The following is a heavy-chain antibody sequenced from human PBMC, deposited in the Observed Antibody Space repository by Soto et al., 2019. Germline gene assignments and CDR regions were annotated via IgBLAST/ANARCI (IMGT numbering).Heavy chain of an antibody. CDR1: GFTFSTCA. D-gene: IGHD4-17*01. J-gene: IGHJ4*02. CDR2: IGDNGLST. CDR3: ATYRQTTVTSEF. Sequence: EVQLLESGGGLVQPGESLTLSCAASGFTFSTCAMNWVRQAPGKGLEWVSAIGDNGLSTYYADSVKGRFTISRDNSKNTLYLQMNSLRADDTAVYYCATYRQTTVTSEFWGQGALVTVST. V-gene: IGHV3-23*01.